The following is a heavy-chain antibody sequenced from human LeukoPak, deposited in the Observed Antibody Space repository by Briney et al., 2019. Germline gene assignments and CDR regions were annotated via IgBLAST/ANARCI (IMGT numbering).Heavy chain of an antibody. D-gene: IGHD2-2*01. CDR2: IYTSGST. V-gene: IGHV4-4*07. Sequence: ETLSLTCTVSGGSISSYYWSWIRQPAGKGLEWIGRIYTSGSTNYNPSLKSRVAMSVDTSKNQFSLKLSSVTAADTAVYYCARSRSCSSTSCYDVNWFDPWGQGTLVTVSS. CDR1: GGSISSYY. CDR3: ARSRSCSSTSCYDVNWFDP. J-gene: IGHJ5*02.